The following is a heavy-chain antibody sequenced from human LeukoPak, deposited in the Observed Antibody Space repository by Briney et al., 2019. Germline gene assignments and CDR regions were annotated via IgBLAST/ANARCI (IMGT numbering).Heavy chain of an antibody. CDR3: AGDSGAYYDSSGSGY. CDR2: IKQDGSEK. V-gene: IGHV3-7*01. D-gene: IGHD3-22*01. J-gene: IGHJ4*02. CDR1: GFTFSSYW. Sequence: GGSLRLSCAASGFTFSSYWMSWVRQAPGKGLEWVANIKQDGSEKYYVDSVKGRFTISGDNAKNSLYLQMNSLRAEDTAVYYCAGDSGAYYDSSGSGYWGQGTLVTVSS.